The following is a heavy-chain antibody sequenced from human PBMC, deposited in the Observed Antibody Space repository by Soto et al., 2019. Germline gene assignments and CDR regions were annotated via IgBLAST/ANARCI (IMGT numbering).Heavy chain of an antibody. Sequence: QVQLQLWGAGLLRPSETLSLTCAFSGGSFDDFYWSWVRQSPGKGLEWVGEISHDGGTNYSPSLASRVYISVDQSKNQFSLHLRSVTAADKGLYYCARGQLVWYGDLTPYHRDMDVWGQGTTVTVSS. CDR1: GGSFDDFY. V-gene: IGHV4-34*02. CDR2: ISHDGGT. CDR3: ARGQLVWYGDLTPYHRDMDV. J-gene: IGHJ6*02. D-gene: IGHD3-10*01.